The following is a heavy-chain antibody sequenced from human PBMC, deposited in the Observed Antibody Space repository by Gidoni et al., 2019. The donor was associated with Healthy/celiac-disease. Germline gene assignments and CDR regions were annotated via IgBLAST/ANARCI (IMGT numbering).Heavy chain of an antibody. CDR3: ARWAAFPYSSGWHIDY. D-gene: IGHD6-19*01. CDR2: ISSSSSTI. CDR1: GFTFSSYS. V-gene: IGHV3-48*01. Sequence: EVQLVESGGGLVQPGGSLRLSCAASGFTFSSYSMNWVRQAPGKGLEWVSYISSSSSTIYYADSVKGRFTISRDNAKNSLYLQMNSLRAEDTAVYYCARWAAFPYSSGWHIDYWGQGTLVTVSS. J-gene: IGHJ4*02.